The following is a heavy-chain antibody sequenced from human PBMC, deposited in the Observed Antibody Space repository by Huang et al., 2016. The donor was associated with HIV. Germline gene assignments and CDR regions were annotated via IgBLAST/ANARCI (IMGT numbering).Heavy chain of an antibody. Sequence: EVQLVESGGGLVKPGGSLRLSCAASGFTFSSYSMNWVRQAPGKGLELVSSITSSSSYIYYADSVKGRFTISRDNAKNSLYLQMNSLRAEDTAVYYCARDFPHAFDIWGQGTMVTVSS. CDR2: ITSSSSYI. CDR3: ARDFPHAFDI. CDR1: GFTFSSYS. V-gene: IGHV3-21*01. J-gene: IGHJ3*02.